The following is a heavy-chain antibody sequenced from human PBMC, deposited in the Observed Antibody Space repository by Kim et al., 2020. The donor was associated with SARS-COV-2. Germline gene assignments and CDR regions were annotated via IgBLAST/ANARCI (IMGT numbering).Heavy chain of an antibody. V-gene: IGHV3-33*06. J-gene: IGHJ3*02. CDR3: AKEDDAFDI. CDR2: RKK. Sequence: RKKYYANSVKGRITISRDNSKNTLYLQMNSLRAEDTAVYYCAKEDDAFDIWGQETMVTVSS.